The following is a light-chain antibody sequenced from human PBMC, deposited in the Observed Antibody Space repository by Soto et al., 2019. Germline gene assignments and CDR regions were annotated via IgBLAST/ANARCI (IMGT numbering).Light chain of an antibody. CDR3: MQALQSPWT. Sequence: DVVMTQSPLSLPVTLGQPASISCRSNQSLLHSNGYNFLDWYLQKPGQSPQLLIYWGSNRASGVPDRFSGSGSGTDFTLKISRVEAEDVGVYYCMQALQSPWTFGQGTKVDIK. J-gene: IGKJ1*01. CDR1: QSLLHSNGYNF. CDR2: WGS. V-gene: IGKV2-28*01.